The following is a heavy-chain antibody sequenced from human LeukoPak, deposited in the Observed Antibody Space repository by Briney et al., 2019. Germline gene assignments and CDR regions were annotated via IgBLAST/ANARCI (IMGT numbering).Heavy chain of an antibody. Sequence: SETLSLTCAVYGGSFSGYYWSWIRQPPGKGLEWIGEINHSGSTNYNPSLKSRVTISVDTSKNQFSLKLSSVTAADTAVYYCARWDSSGRLDYWGQGTLVTVSS. D-gene: IGHD6-19*01. CDR3: ARWDSSGRLDY. J-gene: IGHJ4*02. CDR1: GGSFSGYY. V-gene: IGHV4-34*01. CDR2: INHSGST.